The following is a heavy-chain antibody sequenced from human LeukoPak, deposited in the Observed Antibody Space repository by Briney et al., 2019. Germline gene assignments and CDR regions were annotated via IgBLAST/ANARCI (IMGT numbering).Heavy chain of an antibody. CDR1: GYTFTSYA. D-gene: IGHD2-21*01. Sequence: ASVKVSCTASGYTFTSYAMHWVRQAPGQRLEWMGWINAGNGNTKYSQKFQGRVTITRDTSASTAYMELSSLRSEDTAVYYCARRSLGGEWGPDYWGQGTLVTVSS. V-gene: IGHV1-3*01. J-gene: IGHJ4*02. CDR2: INAGNGNT. CDR3: ARRSLGGEWGPDY.